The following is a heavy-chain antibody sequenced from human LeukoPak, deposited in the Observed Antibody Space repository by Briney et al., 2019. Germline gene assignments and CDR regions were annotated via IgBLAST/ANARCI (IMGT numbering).Heavy chain of an antibody. V-gene: IGHV3-9*01. Sequence: GGSLRLSCAASGFTFDDYAMHWVRQAPGKGLGWVSGISWNSGSIGYADSVKGRFTISRDNAKNSLYLQMNSLRAEDTALYYCAKDFGYDFWSGYYGSYFDYWGQGTLVTVSS. J-gene: IGHJ4*02. D-gene: IGHD3-3*01. CDR3: AKDFGYDFWSGYYGSYFDY. CDR2: ISWNSGSI. CDR1: GFTFDDYA.